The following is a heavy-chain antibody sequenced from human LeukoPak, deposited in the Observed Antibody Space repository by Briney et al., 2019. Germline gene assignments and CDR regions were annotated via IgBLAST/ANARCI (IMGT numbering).Heavy chain of an antibody. CDR2: IIPIFGTA. D-gene: IGHD5-12*01. J-gene: IGHJ4*02. CDR1: GGTFSSYA. V-gene: IGHV1-69*13. CDR3: ASVTLSAYDGDY. Sequence: SVKVSCKASGGTFSSYAISWVRQAPGQGLEWMGGIIPIFGTANYAQKFQGRVTITADESTSTAYMELSRLRSDDTAVYYCASVTLSAYDGDYRGQGTLVTVSS.